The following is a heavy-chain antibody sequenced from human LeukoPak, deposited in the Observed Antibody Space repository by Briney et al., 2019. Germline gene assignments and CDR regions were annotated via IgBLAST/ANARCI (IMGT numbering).Heavy chain of an antibody. V-gene: IGHV3-30*02. CDR3: AKDIRSSSHFDY. CDR1: GFTFSSYG. Sequence: GGCLRLSCAPSGFTFSSYGMHWVRQAPGRGLEWVAFIRYDGSNKYYADSVKGRFTISRDNSKNTLYLQMNSLRAEDTAVYYCAKDIRSSSHFDYSGQGTLVTVSS. J-gene: IGHJ4*02. D-gene: IGHD6-6*01. CDR2: IRYDGSNK.